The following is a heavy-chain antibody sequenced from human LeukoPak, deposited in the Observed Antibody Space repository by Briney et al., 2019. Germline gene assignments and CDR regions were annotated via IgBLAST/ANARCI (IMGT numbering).Heavy chain of an antibody. CDR2: IRSKANNYAT. Sequence: GGSLRLSCAASGFTFSNAAMHWVRQASGKGLEWIGHIRSKANNYATAYAASVKGRFTVSRDDSKNTAYLQINSLKTEDTAVYFCTTLLPTAASFDHWGQGTLVTVSS. V-gene: IGHV3-73*01. J-gene: IGHJ4*02. CDR3: TTLLPTAASFDH. D-gene: IGHD2-2*01. CDR1: GFTFSNAA.